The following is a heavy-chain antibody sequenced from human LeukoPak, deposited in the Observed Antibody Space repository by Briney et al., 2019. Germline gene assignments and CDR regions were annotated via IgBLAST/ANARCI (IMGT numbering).Heavy chain of an antibody. CDR1: GYSISSGYY. D-gene: IGHD6-13*01. Sequence: SSETLSLTCTVSGYSISSGYYWGWIRQPPGKGLEWIGNIYPTGSTYYNPSLKSRVTISVDTSKNQFSLKVSSVSAADTAVYYCARAYSSSWYSNWFDPWGQGTLVTVSS. CDR3: ARAYSSSWYSNWFDP. J-gene: IGHJ5*02. CDR2: IYPTGST. V-gene: IGHV4-38-2*02.